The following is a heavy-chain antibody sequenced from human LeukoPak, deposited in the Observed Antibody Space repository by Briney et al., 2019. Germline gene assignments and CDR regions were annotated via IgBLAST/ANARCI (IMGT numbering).Heavy chain of an antibody. J-gene: IGHJ4*02. D-gene: IGHD3-10*01. CDR3: ARRSYGSGSYYVDY. V-gene: IGHV1-18*01. CDR1: GYTFTSYG. CDR2: ISVYNGNT. Sequence: GASVKVSCKASGYTFTSYGISWVRQAHGQGLEWMGWISVYNGNTNYAQKLQGRVTMTTDTSTSTAYMELRSLRSDDTAVYYCARRSYGSGSYYVDYWGQGTLVTVSS.